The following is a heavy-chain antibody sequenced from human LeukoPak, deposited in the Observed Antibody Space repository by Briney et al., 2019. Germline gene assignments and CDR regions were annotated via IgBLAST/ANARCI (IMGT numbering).Heavy chain of an antibody. V-gene: IGHV3-30*04. Sequence: GGSLRLSCAASGSTFSSYAMHWVRQAPGKGLEWVTVISYDGSNKYYADSVKGRCTISRDNSKNTVYLQLSSLRAEDTAVYYCARDLFKGSSTSVGYFGMDVWGLGTTVIVSS. CDR1: GSTFSSYA. D-gene: IGHD2-2*01. CDR3: ARDLFKGSSTSVGYFGMDV. CDR2: ISYDGSNK. J-gene: IGHJ6*02.